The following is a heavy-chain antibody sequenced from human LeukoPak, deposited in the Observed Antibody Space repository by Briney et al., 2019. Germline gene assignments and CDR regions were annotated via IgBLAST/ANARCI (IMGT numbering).Heavy chain of an antibody. CDR3: ARDHYYDGRGRFDP. V-gene: IGHV4-39*07. CDR1: GGSVTSGTYH. Sequence: SETLSLTCSVSGGSVTSGTYHWGWIRQPPGKGLEWIGSVYFDGGTHYKPSLQSRVTISVDTSKNQFSLRLSSVTAADTALYYCARDHYYDGRGRFDPWGQGTLVTVSS. J-gene: IGHJ5*02. D-gene: IGHD3-16*01. CDR2: VYFDGGT.